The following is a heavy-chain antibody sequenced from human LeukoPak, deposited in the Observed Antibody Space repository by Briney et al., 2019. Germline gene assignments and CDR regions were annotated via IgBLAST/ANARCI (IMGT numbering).Heavy chain of an antibody. D-gene: IGHD3-16*01. Sequence: GESLKISCKGSGYSFTSYWIGWVRQMPGKGLEWMGIIYPGDSDTRYSPSFQGQVTISAGKSISTAYLQWSSLKASDTAMYYCARMTGFAYTSYYYYYMDVWGKGTTVTVSS. CDR3: ARMTGFAYTSYYYYYMDV. CDR1: GYSFTSYW. J-gene: IGHJ6*03. V-gene: IGHV5-51*01. CDR2: IYPGDSDT.